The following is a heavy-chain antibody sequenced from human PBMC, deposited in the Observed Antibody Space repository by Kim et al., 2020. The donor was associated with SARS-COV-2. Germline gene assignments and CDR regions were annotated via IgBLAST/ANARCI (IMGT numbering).Heavy chain of an antibody. D-gene: IGHD3-9*01. CDR3: TRKDYNVLTGSLISFY. V-gene: IGHV4-34*01. CDR2: INHSGST. CDR1: GGSFSGYY. Sequence: SETLSLTCAVYGGSFSGYYWTWIRQPPGEGLEWIADINHSGSTNYNPSLKSRLIVSVDRSKNQFSLRLSSVTAADSAMYYCTRKDYNVLTGSLISFYWGQGTLVTVSS. J-gene: IGHJ4*02.